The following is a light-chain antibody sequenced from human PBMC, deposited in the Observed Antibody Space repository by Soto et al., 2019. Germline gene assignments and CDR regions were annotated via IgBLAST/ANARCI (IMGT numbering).Light chain of an antibody. CDR1: QSISSW. CDR3: QQYNSYSQRT. CDR2: DAS. V-gene: IGKV1-5*01. J-gene: IGKJ1*01. Sequence: DIQMTQSPSTLSASVGDRVTITCRASQSISSWLAWYQQKPGKAPKLLIYDASSLESGVPSRFSGSGSGTELTLTISSLQPDDFATYYCQQYNSYSQRTFGQGTKVEIK.